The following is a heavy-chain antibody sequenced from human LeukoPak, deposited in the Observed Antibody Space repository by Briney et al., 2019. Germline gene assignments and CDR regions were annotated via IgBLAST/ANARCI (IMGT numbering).Heavy chain of an antibody. D-gene: IGHD1-14*01. CDR2: IAYDGSRA. CDR1: GFTFGGYG. V-gene: IGHV3-33*01. J-gene: IGHJ4*02. CDR3: TRYNNDHFDY. Sequence: GGSLRLSCAGSGFTFGGYGMHWFRQTPGKGLEWVAVIAYDGSRAFYADSVKGRFTISRDNSKNMMSVQMDDLRAEDTAVYYCTRYNNDHFDYWGQGTLVTVSS.